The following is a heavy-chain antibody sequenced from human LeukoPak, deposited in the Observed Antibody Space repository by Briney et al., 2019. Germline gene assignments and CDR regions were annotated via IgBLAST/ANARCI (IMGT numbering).Heavy chain of an antibody. Sequence: PSETLSLTCTVSGGSISSYYWSWIRQPPGKGLEWIGYVYYSGGTSYNPSLKSRVTISVDTSKNQFSLRLTSATAADTAVYYCAGGSGGSFDFWGQGTLVTVSS. D-gene: IGHD3-10*01. CDR3: AGGSGGSFDF. CDR2: VYYSGGT. V-gene: IGHV4-59*08. J-gene: IGHJ4*02. CDR1: GGSISSYY.